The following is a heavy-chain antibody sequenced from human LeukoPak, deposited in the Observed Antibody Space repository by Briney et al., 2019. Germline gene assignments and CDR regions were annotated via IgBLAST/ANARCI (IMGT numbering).Heavy chain of an antibody. CDR2: IIPIFGIA. V-gene: IGHV1-69*04. CDR3: ARPYDSSGYAGDFHAFDI. Sequence: GAPVKVSCKASGGTFSSYAISWVRQAPGQGLEWMGRIIPIFGIASYAQKFQGRVTITADKSTSTAYMELSSLRSEDTAVYYCARPYDSSGYAGDFHAFDIWGQGTMVTVSS. CDR1: GGTFSSYA. J-gene: IGHJ3*02. D-gene: IGHD3-22*01.